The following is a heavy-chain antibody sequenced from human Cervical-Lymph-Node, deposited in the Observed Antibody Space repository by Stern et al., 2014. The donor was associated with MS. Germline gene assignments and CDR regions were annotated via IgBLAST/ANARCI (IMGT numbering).Heavy chain of an antibody. Sequence: VQLVESGAEVKKPGSWVTVSCKSSGGISWVRQAPGQGLEWMGGGIPFVGTSNYAQKFQGRVTITADTSTNTTYLHLSRLTSADTAVYYCARGSGDNWFGPWGQGTLVTVSS. CDR2: GIPFVGTS. V-gene: IGHV1-69*06. J-gene: IGHJ5*02. CDR1: GG. CDR3: ARGSGDNWFGP. D-gene: IGHD3-10*01.